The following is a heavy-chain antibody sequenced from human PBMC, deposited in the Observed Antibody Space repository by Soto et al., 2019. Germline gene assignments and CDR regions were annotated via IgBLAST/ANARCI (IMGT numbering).Heavy chain of an antibody. Sequence: PSQTLSLTCAISGDSVSSNSAAWKWIRQSPSRGLEWLGRTYYRSKWYSDYAISVRSRITIDPDTSKNQFSLRLNSVTPDDTAVYYCARYTSAWYIDYWGQGTLVTVS. J-gene: IGHJ4*02. CDR1: GDSVSSNSAA. V-gene: IGHV6-1*01. CDR3: ARYTSAWYIDY. CDR2: TYYRSKWYS. D-gene: IGHD6-19*01.